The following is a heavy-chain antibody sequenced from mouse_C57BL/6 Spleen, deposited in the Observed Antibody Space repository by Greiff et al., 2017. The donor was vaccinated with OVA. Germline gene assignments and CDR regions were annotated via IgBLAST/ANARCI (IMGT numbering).Heavy chain of an antibody. V-gene: IGHV1-69*01. J-gene: IGHJ4*01. CDR3: ARGGDAMDY. CDR2: IDPSDSYT. Sequence: QVQLQQPGAELVMPGASVKLSCKASGYTFTSYWMHWVKQRPGQGLEWIGEIDPSDSYTNYNQKFKGKSTLTVDKSSSTAYMQLCSLTSEDSAVYYCARGGDAMDYWGQGTSVTVSS. CDR1: GYTFTSYW.